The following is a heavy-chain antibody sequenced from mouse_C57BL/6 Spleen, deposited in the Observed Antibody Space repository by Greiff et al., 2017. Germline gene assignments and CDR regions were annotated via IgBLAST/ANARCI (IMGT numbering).Heavy chain of an antibody. J-gene: IGHJ1*03. D-gene: IGHD3-3*01. CDR2: IYPGGGYT. V-gene: IGHV1-63*01. Sequence: VKLMESGAELVRPGTSVKMSCKASGYTFTNYWIGWAKQRPGHGLEWIGDIYPGGGYTNYNETFKGKATLTADKSSSTAYMQFSSLTSEDSAIYYCARWGTYWYFDVWGTGTTVTVSS. CDR1: GYTFTNYW. CDR3: ARWGTYWYFDV.